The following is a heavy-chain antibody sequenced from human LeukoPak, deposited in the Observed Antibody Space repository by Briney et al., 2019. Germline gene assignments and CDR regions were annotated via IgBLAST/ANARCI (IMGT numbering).Heavy chain of an antibody. Sequence: GGSLRLSCAASGFTFSSYSMNWVRQAPGKGLEWVSSISSSSSYIYYADSVKGRFTISRDNAKNSLYLQMSSLRAEDTAVYYCARVFDDYYDSSGPRDAFDIWGQGTMVTVSS. CDR1: GFTFSSYS. D-gene: IGHD3-22*01. J-gene: IGHJ3*02. V-gene: IGHV3-21*01. CDR2: ISSSSSYI. CDR3: ARVFDDYYDSSGPRDAFDI.